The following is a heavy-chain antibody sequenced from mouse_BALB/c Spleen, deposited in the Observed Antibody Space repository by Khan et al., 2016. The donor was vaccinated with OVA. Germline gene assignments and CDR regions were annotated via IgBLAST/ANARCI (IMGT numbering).Heavy chain of an antibody. CDR2: ISYSGST. CDR3: TRTARIKY. V-gene: IGHV3-2*02. Sequence: EVQLQESGPGLVKPSQSLYLTCTVTGYSITSGYGWNWIRKFPGNKLALMGYISYSGSTNYHPSLKSRFSITRDTSKNQFFLQLNSVTTEVTATYYCTRTARIKYWGQGTTLTGSS. D-gene: IGHD1-2*01. J-gene: IGHJ2*01. CDR1: GYSITSGYG.